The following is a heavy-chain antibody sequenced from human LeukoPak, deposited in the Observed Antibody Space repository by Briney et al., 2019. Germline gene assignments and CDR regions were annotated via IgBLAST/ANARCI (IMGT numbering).Heavy chain of an antibody. D-gene: IGHD4-17*01. J-gene: IGHJ4*02. CDR2: ISYDGSNK. CDR1: GFTFSSYA. CDR3: AISNDYGPFDY. Sequence: GRSLRLSCAASGFTFSSYAMHWVRQAPGKGLEWVAVISYDGSNKYYADSVKGRFTISRDNSKNTLYLRMNSLRAEDTAVYYCAISNDYGPFDYWGQGTLVTVSS. V-gene: IGHV3-30-3*01.